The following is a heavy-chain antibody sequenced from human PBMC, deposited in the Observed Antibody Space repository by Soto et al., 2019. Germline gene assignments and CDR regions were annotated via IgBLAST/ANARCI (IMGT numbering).Heavy chain of an antibody. CDR2: INSDGSST. CDR1: GFTFSSYW. Sequence: GGSLRLSCAASGFTFSSYWMHWVRQAPGKGLVWVSRINSDGSSTSYADSVKGRFTISRDNSKNTLYLQMNSLRAEDTAVYYCAKGYCSGGSCTGFDYWGQGTLVTVSS. D-gene: IGHD2-15*01. CDR3: AKGYCSGGSCTGFDY. V-gene: IGHV3-74*01. J-gene: IGHJ4*02.